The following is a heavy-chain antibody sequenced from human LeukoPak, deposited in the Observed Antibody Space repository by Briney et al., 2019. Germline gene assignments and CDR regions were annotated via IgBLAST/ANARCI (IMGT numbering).Heavy chain of an antibody. CDR2: INPSGGST. D-gene: IGHD2-2*01. CDR3: ARDRGLNVCPADY. J-gene: IGHJ4*02. Sequence: ASVKVSCKASGYTFSTYHMQWVRQAPGQGLEWMGMINPSGGSTSYAQKFQGRVTMTRDTSTSTVYMELSSLRSEDTAVYYCARDRGLNVCPADYWGQGTLVIVSS. V-gene: IGHV1-46*01. CDR1: GYTFSTYH.